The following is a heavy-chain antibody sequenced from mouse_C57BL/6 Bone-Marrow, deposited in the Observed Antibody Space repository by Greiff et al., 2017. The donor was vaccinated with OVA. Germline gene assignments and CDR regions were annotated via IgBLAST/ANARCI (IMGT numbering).Heavy chain of an antibody. Sequence: VKLQESGAELVRPGASVTLSCKASGYTFTDYEMHWVKQTPVHGLEWIGAIDPETGGTAYNQKFKGKAILTADKSSSTAYMELRSLTSDDSAVYYCTRDYGSSYDYYAMDYWGQGTSVTVSS. J-gene: IGHJ4*01. D-gene: IGHD1-1*01. V-gene: IGHV1-15*01. CDR2: IDPETGGT. CDR3: TRDYGSSYDYYAMDY. CDR1: GYTFTDYE.